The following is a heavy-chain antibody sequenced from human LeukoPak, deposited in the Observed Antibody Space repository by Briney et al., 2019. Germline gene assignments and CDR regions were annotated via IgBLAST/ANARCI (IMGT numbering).Heavy chain of an antibody. V-gene: IGHV3-30-3*01. CDR3: ARGNIGASGLDY. CDR1: GFSFSSHN. D-gene: IGHD6-13*01. Sequence: GGSLRLSCAVSGFSFSSHNMHWVRQAPGKGLEWVAFISYDGATKYYADSVKGRFTISRDNSKNTLYLQMNSLGAEDTAVYYCARGNIGASGLDYRGQANLVTVSS. J-gene: IGHJ4*02. CDR2: ISYDGATK.